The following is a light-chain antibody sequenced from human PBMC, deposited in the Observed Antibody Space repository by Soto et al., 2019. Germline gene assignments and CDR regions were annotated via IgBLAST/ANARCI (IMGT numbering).Light chain of an antibody. V-gene: IGLV2-14*01. CDR3: SSYTRSSTVI. CDR2: DVN. J-gene: IGLJ2*01. CDR1: SSDVGGYNY. Sequence: QSALTQPASVSGSPGQSITISCTGTSSDVGGYNYVFWYQQHPGKAPKLMIYDVNNRPSGVSNRFSGSKSGNTASLTISGLQAEDEADYYCSSYTRSSTVIFGGGTKLTVL.